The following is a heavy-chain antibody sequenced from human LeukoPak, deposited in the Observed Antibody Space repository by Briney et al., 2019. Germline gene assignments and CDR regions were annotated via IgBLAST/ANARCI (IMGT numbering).Heavy chain of an antibody. CDR1: GGSISSGGYY. Sequence: SETLSLTCTVSGGSISSGGYYWSWIRQHPGKGLEWIGYIYYSGSTYYNPSLKSRVTISADTSKNQFSLKLSSVTAADTAVYDCARSRVRNWFDPWGQGTLVTVSS. V-gene: IGHV4-31*03. J-gene: IGHJ5*02. CDR2: IYYSGST. CDR3: ARSRVRNWFDP.